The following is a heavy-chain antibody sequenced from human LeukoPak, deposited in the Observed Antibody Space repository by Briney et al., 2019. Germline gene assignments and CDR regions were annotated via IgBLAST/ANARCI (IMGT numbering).Heavy chain of an antibody. D-gene: IGHD3-16*01. CDR1: GFTFGDHA. J-gene: IGHJ6*02. CDR3: TRGPIELWLYHGMDV. Sequence: GRSLRLSCTVSGFTFGDHAMSWVRQAPGKGLEWVGFIRSKTYGGTTEYAASVKGRFIISRDDSTSIAYLQMNSLKTEDTAVYYCTRGPIELWLYHGMDVWGQGTTVTVSS. CDR2: IRSKTYGGTT. V-gene: IGHV3-49*04.